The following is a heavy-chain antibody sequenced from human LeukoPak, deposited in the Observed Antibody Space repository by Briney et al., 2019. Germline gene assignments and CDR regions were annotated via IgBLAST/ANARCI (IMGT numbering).Heavy chain of an antibody. V-gene: IGHV3-23*01. Sequence: GGSLRLSCAASGFTFSSYAMSWVRQAPGKGLEWVSAISGSGGSTYYADSVKGRFTISRDNSKNTLYLQMNSLRAEDTAVYYCAKVRLRGTRTAVGPFDYWGQGTLVTVSS. J-gene: IGHJ4*02. CDR2: ISGSGGST. CDR3: AKVRLRGTRTAVGPFDY. CDR1: GFTFSSYA. D-gene: IGHD6-19*01.